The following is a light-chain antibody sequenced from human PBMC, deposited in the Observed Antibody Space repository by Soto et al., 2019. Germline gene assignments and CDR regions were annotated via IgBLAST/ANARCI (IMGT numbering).Light chain of an antibody. CDR1: SSDVGGYNS. J-gene: IGLJ2*01. Sequence: QSALTQPTSASGSPGQSVTISCSGTSSDVGGYNSVSWYQQYPGKAPKLIIYEVSERPSGVPDRFSGSKSGRTASLTVSGLQAEDEYDYDCSSYAVHNNQGVFGRGTKLTLL. V-gene: IGLV2-8*01. CDR2: EVS. CDR3: SSYAVHNNQGV.